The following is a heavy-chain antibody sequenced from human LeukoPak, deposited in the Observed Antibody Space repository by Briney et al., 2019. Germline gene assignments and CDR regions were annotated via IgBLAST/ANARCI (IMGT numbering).Heavy chain of an antibody. J-gene: IGHJ4*02. CDR2: FHTDGGT. CDR1: GFTFSGYD. Sequence: GGSLRLSCAASGFTFSGYDMHWVRPAPGEGLEWVSAFHTDGGTYYLHSVRDRFTISREDAKNSLYLQMNSLRAGDTGVYYCARGSGPGVTTIDSWGQGTLVIVSS. D-gene: IGHD4-17*01. CDR3: ARGSGPGVTTIDS. V-gene: IGHV3-13*01.